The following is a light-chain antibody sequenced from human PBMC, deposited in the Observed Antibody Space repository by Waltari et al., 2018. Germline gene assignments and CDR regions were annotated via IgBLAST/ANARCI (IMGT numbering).Light chain of an antibody. V-gene: IGLV4-69*01. Sequence: QLVVTQSPSASASLGASVKLTCTLSSEHSSYAIAWHQQQPEKGPRYLMRLNSDGSQSKGDEIPDLFSGSSSGSERYLTISSLQSEDEADYYCQTWGTDMWVFGGGTKLTVL. CDR3: QTWGTDMWV. CDR1: SEHSSYA. J-gene: IGLJ3*02. CDR2: LNSDGSQ.